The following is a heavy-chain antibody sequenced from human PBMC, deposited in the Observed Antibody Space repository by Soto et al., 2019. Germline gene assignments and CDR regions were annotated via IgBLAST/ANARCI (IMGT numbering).Heavy chain of an antibody. V-gene: IGHV3-21*01. J-gene: IGHJ4*02. CDR3: ARDPSPGYCSSTSCRIWSGYDY. Sequence: GGSLRLSCAASGFTFSSYSMNWVRQAPGKGLEWVSSISSSSSYIYYADSVKGRFTIPRDNAKNSLDLQMNSLRAEDTAVYYCARDPSPGYCSSTSCRIWSGYDYWGQGTLVTVSS. D-gene: IGHD2-2*01. CDR1: GFTFSSYS. CDR2: ISSSSSYI.